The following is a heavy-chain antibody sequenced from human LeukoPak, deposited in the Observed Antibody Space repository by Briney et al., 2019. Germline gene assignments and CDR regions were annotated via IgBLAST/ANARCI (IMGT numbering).Heavy chain of an antibody. CDR1: GYTFTNYD. J-gene: IGHJ4*02. Sequence: ASVKVSCKASGYTFTNYDINWVRQATGQGLEWMGWMNPNSGNTGYAQKFQGRVTMTRNTSISTAYMELSSLRSEDTAVYYCARGPAPKGWDLPTIDYWGQGTLVTVSS. CDR3: ARGPAPKGWDLPTIDY. D-gene: IGHD1-26*01. CDR2: MNPNSGNT. V-gene: IGHV1-8*02.